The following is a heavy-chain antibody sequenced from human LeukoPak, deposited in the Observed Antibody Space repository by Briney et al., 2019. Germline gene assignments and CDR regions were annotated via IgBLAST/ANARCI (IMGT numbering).Heavy chain of an antibody. CDR1: GGSISSYY. J-gene: IGHJ4*02. CDR2: IYYSGST. Sequence: PSETLSLTCTVSGGSISSYYWSWIRQPPGKGLEWFGYIYYSGSTNYNPSLKSRVTISVDTSKNQFSLKLSSVTAADTAVYYCARRARDTAMIDYWGQGTLVTVSS. D-gene: IGHD5-18*01. CDR3: ARRARDTAMIDY. V-gene: IGHV4-59*08.